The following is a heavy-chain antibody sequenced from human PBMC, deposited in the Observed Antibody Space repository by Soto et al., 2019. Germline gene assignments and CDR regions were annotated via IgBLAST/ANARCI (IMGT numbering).Heavy chain of an antibody. D-gene: IGHD6-13*01. CDR3: ATSAAAPGNY. CDR2: IKQDGSDK. V-gene: IGHV3-7*01. J-gene: IGHJ4*02. CDR1: GFTFSSYA. Sequence: EVQLVESGGGLVQPGGSLRLSCSASGFTFSSYAMHWVRQAPGKGLEWVANIKQDGSDKYYVDSVKGRFTISRDNAKNSLYLQMNSLRAEDTAVYYCATSAAAPGNYWGQGTLVTVSS.